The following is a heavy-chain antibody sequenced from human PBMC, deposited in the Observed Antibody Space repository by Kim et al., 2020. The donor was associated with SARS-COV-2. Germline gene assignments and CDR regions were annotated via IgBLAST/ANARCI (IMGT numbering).Heavy chain of an antibody. Sequence: SVKVSCKASGGTFSSYAISWVRQAPGQGLEWMGGIIPIFGTANYAQKFQGRVTITADESTSTVYMELSSLRSEDTAVYYCARMYGYCSSTSCYQRRNYYGMDVWGQGTTVTVSS. CDR1: GGTFSSYA. V-gene: IGHV1-69*13. CDR2: IIPIFGTA. CDR3: ARMYGYCSSTSCYQRRNYYGMDV. D-gene: IGHD2-2*03. J-gene: IGHJ6*02.